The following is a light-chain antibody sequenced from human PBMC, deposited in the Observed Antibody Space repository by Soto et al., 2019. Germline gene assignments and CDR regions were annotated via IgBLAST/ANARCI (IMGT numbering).Light chain of an antibody. V-gene: IGKV1-5*03. CDR3: QQYNSYSYT. CDR1: QSISSW. CDR2: KAS. Sequence: DIQMTQSPSTLSASVGDRVTITCRASQSISSWLAWYQQEPGKAPKLLIYKASSLESGVPSRFSGSVSGTEFTLTISSLQPDDFATYYCQQYNSYSYTFGQGTKVDIK. J-gene: IGKJ2*01.